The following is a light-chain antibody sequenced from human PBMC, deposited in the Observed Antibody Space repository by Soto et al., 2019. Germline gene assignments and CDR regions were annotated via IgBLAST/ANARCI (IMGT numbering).Light chain of an antibody. CDR1: SSNIGSNT. CDR3: AVWDDSLNGPV. J-gene: IGLJ2*01. CDR2: SNN. V-gene: IGLV1-44*01. Sequence: QSVLTQPPSASGTPGQRVTISCSGSSSNIGSNTVNWYQQLPGTAPKLLIYSNNQWPSGVPDRFSGSKSGTSASLAISGLQSEDEADYYCAVWDDSLNGPVFGGGTKVTVL.